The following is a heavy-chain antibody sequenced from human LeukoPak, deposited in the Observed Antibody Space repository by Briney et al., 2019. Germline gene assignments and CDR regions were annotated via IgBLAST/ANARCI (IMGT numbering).Heavy chain of an antibody. V-gene: IGHV1-24*01. CDR3: ARDRFPRYYYDSSGYGKFDY. CDR1: GYTLTELS. CDR2: FDPEDGET. Sequence: ASVKVSCKVSGYTLTELSVHWVRQAPGKGLEWMGGFDPEDGETIHAQKFQGRVTMTEDTSTSTAYMELRSLRSDDTAVYYCARDRFPRYYYDSSGYGKFDYWGQGTLVTVSS. J-gene: IGHJ4*02. D-gene: IGHD3-22*01.